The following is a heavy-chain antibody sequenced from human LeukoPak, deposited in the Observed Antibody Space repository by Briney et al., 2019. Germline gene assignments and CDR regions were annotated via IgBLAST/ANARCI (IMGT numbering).Heavy chain of an antibody. CDR1: GYTFTSYD. CDR3: AKGKTYCGGDCYLDYFDY. V-gene: IGHV1-8*03. J-gene: IGHJ4*02. D-gene: IGHD2-21*02. Sequence: ASVKVSCKASGYTFTSYDINWVRQATGQGLEWMGWMNPNSGNTGYAQKFQGRVTITRNTSISTAYMELSSLRSEDTAVYYCAKGKTYCGGDCYLDYFDYWGQGTLVTVSS. CDR2: MNPNSGNT.